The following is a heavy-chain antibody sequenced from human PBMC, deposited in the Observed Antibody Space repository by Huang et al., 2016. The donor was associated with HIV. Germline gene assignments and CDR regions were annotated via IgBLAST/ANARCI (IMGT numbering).Heavy chain of an antibody. V-gene: IGHV3-7*01. Sequence: EVQLVESGGGLVQPGGSLRLSCEVSGFTFGTHWMIWVRQAPGKGSEWVANIKEDGSEKNYVDSVKGRFTISRDNAKKSLYLQMSSLRVDDTAVYYCARVFGSGSYGALDIWGQGTMVTVSS. CDR1: GFTFGTHW. D-gene: IGHD3-10*01. CDR3: ARVFGSGSYGALDI. CDR2: IKEDGSEK. J-gene: IGHJ3*02.